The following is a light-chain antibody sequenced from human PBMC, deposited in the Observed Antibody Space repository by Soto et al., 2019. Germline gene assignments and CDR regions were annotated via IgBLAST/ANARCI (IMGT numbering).Light chain of an antibody. CDR2: GVS. J-gene: IGKJ1*01. CDR3: QQYGGSPWT. Sequence: EIVLTQSPGTLSLPPGERATLSCRASQSVSSNYLAWFQQRPGQPPRLIIYGVSTRATGTPDRFSASGSGTDFTLTINRLEREDFAVYYCQQYGGSPWTFGQGTKVDIK. V-gene: IGKV3-20*01. CDR1: QSVSSNY.